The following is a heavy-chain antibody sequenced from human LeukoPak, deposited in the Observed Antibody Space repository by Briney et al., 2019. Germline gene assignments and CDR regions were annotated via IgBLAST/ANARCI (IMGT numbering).Heavy chain of an antibody. D-gene: IGHD1-26*01. J-gene: IGHJ4*02. CDR3: ARSPVGANDYFDY. V-gene: IGHV4-59*11. Sequence: PSETLSLTCTVSGGSISSHYWSWIRQPPGKGLEWIGYIYYSGSTNYNPSLESRVTISVDTSKNQFSLKLSSVTAADTAVYYCARSPVGANDYFDYWGQGTLVTVSS. CDR2: IYYSGST. CDR1: GGSISSHY.